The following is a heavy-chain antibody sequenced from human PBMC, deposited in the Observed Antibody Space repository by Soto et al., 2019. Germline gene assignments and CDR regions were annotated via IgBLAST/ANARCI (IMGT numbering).Heavy chain of an antibody. D-gene: IGHD6-13*01. CDR2: INWNSGSI. Sequence: LRLSCAASGFTFSSYAMSWVRQAPGKGLEWVSGINWNSGSIGYGDSVKGRFAISRDNAKNSLHLQMNSLSAEDTAFYYCVKDESINWYSGHFRHWGQGTLVTVSS. V-gene: IGHV3-9*01. CDR1: GFTFSSYA. CDR3: VKDESINWYSGHFRH. J-gene: IGHJ1*01.